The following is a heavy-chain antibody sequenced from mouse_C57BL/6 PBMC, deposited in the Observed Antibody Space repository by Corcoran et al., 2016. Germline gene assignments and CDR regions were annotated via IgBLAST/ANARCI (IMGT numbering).Heavy chain of an antibody. V-gene: IGHV1-26*01. Sequence: EVQLQQSGPELVKPGASVKISCKASGYTFTDYYMNWVKQSHGKSLEWIGDINPNNGGTSYNQKFKGKATLTVDKSSSTAYMELRSLTSEDSAGFYCAREEDYYGSNYVGDYAMDYWGQGTSVTVSS. J-gene: IGHJ4*01. D-gene: IGHD1-1*01. CDR2: INPNNGGT. CDR1: GYTFTDYY. CDR3: AREEDYYGSNYVGDYAMDY.